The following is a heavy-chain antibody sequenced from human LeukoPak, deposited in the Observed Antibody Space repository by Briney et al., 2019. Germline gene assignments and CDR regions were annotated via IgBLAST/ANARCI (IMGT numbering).Heavy chain of an antibody. CDR3: AKGYGYSSSWTSNYYFYGLDV. V-gene: IGHV3-23*01. D-gene: IGHD6-13*01. CDR2: ISDSDSGT. J-gene: IGHJ6*02. CDR1: GFTFRTYA. Sequence: HGGPLRLSCAASGFTFRTYAMSWVRQAPGKGLEWVSAISDSDSGTYYADSVMGRFTISRDNSKNTLYLQMNSLRAEDTAVYYCAKGYGYSSSWTSNYYFYGLDVWGQGTTVTV.